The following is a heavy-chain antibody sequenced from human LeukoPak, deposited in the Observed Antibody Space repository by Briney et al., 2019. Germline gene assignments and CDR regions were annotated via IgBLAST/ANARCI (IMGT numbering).Heavy chain of an antibody. CDR2: ISSRSGYI. V-gene: IGHV3-21*04. Sequence: PGGSLRLSCAASGFTFSSYSMNWVRQAPGKGLEWVSSISSRSGYIYYADSVKGRFTISRDNSKNTLYLQMNSLRAEDTAVYYCAKLLRDVTIYDFWGHGDLVTVSS. D-gene: IGHD5-24*01. J-gene: IGHJ4*03. CDR1: GFTFSSYS. CDR3: AKLLRDVTIYDF.